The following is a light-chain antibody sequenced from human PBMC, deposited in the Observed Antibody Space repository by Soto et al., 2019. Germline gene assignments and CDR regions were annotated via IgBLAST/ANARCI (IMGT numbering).Light chain of an antibody. Sequence: QSALTQPASVSGSPGQSITISCTGTSSDVGGYNYVSWYQQHPGKAPKLMICDVSNRPSGVSNRFSGSKSGNTASLTISGPQAEDEADYYCSSYTSYSTRYVFGTGTKVTVL. CDR1: SSDVGGYNY. J-gene: IGLJ1*01. CDR3: SSYTSYSTRYV. CDR2: DVS. V-gene: IGLV2-14*03.